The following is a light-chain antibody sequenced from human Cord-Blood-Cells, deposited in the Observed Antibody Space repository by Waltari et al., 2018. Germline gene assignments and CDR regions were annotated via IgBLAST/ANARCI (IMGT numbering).Light chain of an antibody. CDR3: SSYTSSSTWV. J-gene: IGLJ3*02. V-gene: IGLV2-14*03. CDR2: DVS. CDR1: SIDVGGYNY. Sequence: QSALTQPASVSGSPGQSITISCTGTSIDVGGYNYVSWYQQHPGKAPKLMIYDVSNRPSGVSNRFSGSKSGNTASLTISGLQAEDEADYYCSSYTSSSTWVFCGGTKLTVL.